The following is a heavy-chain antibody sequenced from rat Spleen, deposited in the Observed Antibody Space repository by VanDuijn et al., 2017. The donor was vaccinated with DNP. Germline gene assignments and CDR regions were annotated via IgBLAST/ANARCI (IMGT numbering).Heavy chain of an antibody. CDR3: ARRRYNFDY. J-gene: IGHJ2*01. Sequence: EVQLVESGGGLVQPGRSLKLSCAASGFTFSNYGMAWVRQAPKKGLEWVATISYDGGGTYYRDSVKGRFTISRDNAYSTLYLQMDSLRSEDTATYYCARRRYNFDYWGQGVMVTVSS. CDR1: GFTFSNYG. D-gene: IGHD1-5*01. CDR2: ISYDGGGT. V-gene: IGHV5-29*01.